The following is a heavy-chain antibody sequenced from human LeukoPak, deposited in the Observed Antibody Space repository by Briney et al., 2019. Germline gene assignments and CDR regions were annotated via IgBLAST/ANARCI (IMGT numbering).Heavy chain of an antibody. Sequence: GGSLRLSCAASGFTFSSYAMSWVRQAPGKGLEWVSAISGSGGSTYYADSVKGRFTISRDNSKNTLYLQMNSLRAEDTAVYYCAKSRWFGELPYTDYWGQGTLVTVSS. J-gene: IGHJ4*02. CDR3: AKSRWFGELPYTDY. D-gene: IGHD3-10*01. V-gene: IGHV3-23*01. CDR2: ISGSGGST. CDR1: GFTFSSYA.